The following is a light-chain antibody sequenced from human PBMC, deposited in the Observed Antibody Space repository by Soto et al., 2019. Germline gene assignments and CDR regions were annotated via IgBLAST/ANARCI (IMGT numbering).Light chain of an antibody. Sequence: QSLLTQPPSVSAAPGQEATISCSGSSSNIGGNSVSWYQQLPGTAPKLIIYDDNTRPSGIPDRFTSSKSGTSATLGITGFQTGDEAEYYCASWDRSLSAYVVGTGTKVNV. V-gene: IGLV1-51*01. CDR1: SSNIGGNS. CDR2: DDN. CDR3: ASWDRSLSAYV. J-gene: IGLJ1*01.